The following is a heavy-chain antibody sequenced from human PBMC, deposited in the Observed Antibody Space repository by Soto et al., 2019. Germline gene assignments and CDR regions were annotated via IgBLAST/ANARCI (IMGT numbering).Heavy chain of an antibody. D-gene: IGHD3-22*01. V-gene: IGHV5-10-1*01. CDR2: IDPSDSYT. CDR3: ARQIYDSDTGPNFQYYFDS. J-gene: IGHJ4*02. Sequence: GESLKISCKGSGYSFTSYWISWVRQMPGKGLEWMGRIDPSDSYTYYSPSFRGHVTISVTKSITTVFLQWSSLRASDTAMYYCARQIYDSDTGPNFQYYFDSWGQGTPVTVSS. CDR1: GYSFTSYW.